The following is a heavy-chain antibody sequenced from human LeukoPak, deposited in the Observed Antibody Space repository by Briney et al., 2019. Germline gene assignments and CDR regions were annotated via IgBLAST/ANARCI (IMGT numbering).Heavy chain of an antibody. CDR2: ISYDGSNK. V-gene: IGHV3-30-3*01. J-gene: IGHJ4*02. CDR3: ARGPSSNWSGLDF. CDR1: GFTFSSYA. Sequence: GGSLRLSCAASGFTFSSYAMHWVRQAPGKGLEWVAVISYDGSNKYYADSVKGRFTISRDNSKNTLYLQVNNLRAEDTAVYYCARGPSSNWSGLDFWGQGTLLTVSS. D-gene: IGHD6-13*01.